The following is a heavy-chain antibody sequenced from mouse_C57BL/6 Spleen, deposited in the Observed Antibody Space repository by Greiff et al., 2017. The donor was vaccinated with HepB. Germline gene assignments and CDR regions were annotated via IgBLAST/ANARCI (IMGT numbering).Heavy chain of an antibody. CDR1: GYSFTDYN. D-gene: IGHD2-1*01. J-gene: IGHJ4*01. Sequence: VQLQQSGPELVKPGASVKISCKASGYSFTDYNMNWVKQSNGKSLEWIGVINPNYGTTSYNQKFKGKATLTVDQSSNTSYMQLNSLTSVDSAVYYCARWAYGNFSYYYAMDYWGQGTSVTVSS. V-gene: IGHV1-39*01. CDR3: ARWAYGNFSYYYAMDY. CDR2: INPNYGTT.